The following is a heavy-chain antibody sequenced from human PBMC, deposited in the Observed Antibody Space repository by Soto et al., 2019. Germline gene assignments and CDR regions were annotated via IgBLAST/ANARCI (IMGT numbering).Heavy chain of an antibody. Sequence: PGGSLRLSCTASGFTFGDYAMSWFRQAPGKGLEWVGFIRSKAYGGTTEYAASVKGRFTISRDDSKSIAYLQMNSLKTEDTAVYYCTREAETRTIFGVVTLFDYWGQGTLVTVSS. CDR3: TREAETRTIFGVVTLFDY. CDR1: GFTFGDYA. J-gene: IGHJ4*02. CDR2: IRSKAYGGTT. V-gene: IGHV3-49*03. D-gene: IGHD3-3*01.